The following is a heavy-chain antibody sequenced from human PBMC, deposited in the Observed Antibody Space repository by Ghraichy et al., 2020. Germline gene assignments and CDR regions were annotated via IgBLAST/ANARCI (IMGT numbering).Heavy chain of an antibody. D-gene: IGHD1-20*01. Sequence: GESLNISCAASGFNFSIYGMSWVRQAPGKGLEWVATIGGGTPYYADSVKGRFTVSRDNSKSMVYLQLNSLRPEDTAVFYCANDGIPGNKQWDYFGNWGQGTPVTVSS. V-gene: IGHV3-23*01. CDR2: IGGGTP. CDR1: GFNFSIYG. CDR3: ANDGIPGNKQWDYFGN. J-gene: IGHJ4*02.